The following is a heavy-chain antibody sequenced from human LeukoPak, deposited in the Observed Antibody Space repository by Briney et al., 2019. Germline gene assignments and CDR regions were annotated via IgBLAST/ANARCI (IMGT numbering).Heavy chain of an antibody. CDR3: ARESFGGVIVNCFDY. CDR2: SYSSGIT. J-gene: IGHJ4*02. D-gene: IGHD3-16*02. CDR1: GGSISSGSYY. Sequence: SETLSLTCTVSGGSISSGSYYWSCIRQPAGQGLEWIRRSYSSGITNYNPSLKSRVTISVDTSKNQFSLKLSSVTAADTAVYYCARESFGGVIVNCFDYWGQGTLVTVSS. V-gene: IGHV4-61*02.